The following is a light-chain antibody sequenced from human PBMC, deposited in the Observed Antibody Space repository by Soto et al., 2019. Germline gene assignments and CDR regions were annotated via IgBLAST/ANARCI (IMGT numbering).Light chain of an antibody. V-gene: IGLV2-14*01. CDR3: ASYTAINTWV. J-gene: IGLJ3*02. Sequence: QSALTQPASVSGSPGQSITISCTGTSSDVDVYNYVSWYQHHPGKAPKVLIYEVSNRPSGVSNRFSASKSGNTASLTISGLQAEDEADYYCASYTAINTWVFGGGTKVTVL. CDR2: EVS. CDR1: SSDVDVYNY.